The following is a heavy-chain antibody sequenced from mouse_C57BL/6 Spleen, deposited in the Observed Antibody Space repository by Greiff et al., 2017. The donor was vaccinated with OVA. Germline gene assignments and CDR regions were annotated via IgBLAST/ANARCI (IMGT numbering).Heavy chain of an antibody. J-gene: IGHJ2*01. V-gene: IGHV1-69*01. CDR1: GYTFTSYW. CDR3: ARSYYGSSFDY. Sequence: QVQLQQPGAELVMPGASVKLSCKASGYTFTSYWMHWVKQRPGQGLEWIGEIDPSDSYTNYNQKFKGKSTLTVEKSSSTAYMQLSSLTSADSAVYYCARSYYGSSFDYWGQGTTLTVSS. D-gene: IGHD1-1*01. CDR2: IDPSDSYT.